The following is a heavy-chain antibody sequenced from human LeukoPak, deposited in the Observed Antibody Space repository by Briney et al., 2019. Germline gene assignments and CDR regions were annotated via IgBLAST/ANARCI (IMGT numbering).Heavy chain of an antibody. Sequence: GGSLRLSCAASGFPFSTYAMNWVRQAPGKGLEWVSVITGSGGFTQYADSVKGRFTISRDNSKNTLYLQMNSLRAEDTAVYYCAKDRSGITIFGVAHPPDYWGQGTLVTVSS. CDR2: ITGSGGFT. CDR3: AKDRSGITIFGVAHPPDY. J-gene: IGHJ4*02. CDR1: GFPFSTYA. V-gene: IGHV3-23*01. D-gene: IGHD3-3*01.